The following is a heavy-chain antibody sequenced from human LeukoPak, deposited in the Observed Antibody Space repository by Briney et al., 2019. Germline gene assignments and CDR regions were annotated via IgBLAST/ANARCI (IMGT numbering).Heavy chain of an antibody. CDR3: ARSGYYDSSGYYDAFDI. D-gene: IGHD3-22*01. CDR2: IIPIFGTA. Sequence: SVKVSCKDSGGTFSSYAISWVRQAPGQGLEWMGGIIPIFGTANYAQKFQGRVTITADESTSTAYMELSSLRSEDTAVYYCARSGYYDSSGYYDAFDIWGQGTMVTVSS. V-gene: IGHV1-69*13. J-gene: IGHJ3*02. CDR1: GGTFSSYA.